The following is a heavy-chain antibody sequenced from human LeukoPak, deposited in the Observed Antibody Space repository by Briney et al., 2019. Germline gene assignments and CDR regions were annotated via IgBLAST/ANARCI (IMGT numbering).Heavy chain of an antibody. CDR2: IIPNSGAT. CDR3: ARDLVVVPAAIDWFDR. V-gene: IGHV1-2*02. Sequence: SVKVSCKASGYTFTGYDMSWVRQAPGQGLEWMGGIIPNSGATNYAKEYQGSVTMTSDTSISTSYRVASRLRYDVKAVYYCARDLVVVPAAIDWFDRWNQGTLVTVSS. J-gene: IGHJ5*02. D-gene: IGHD2-2*01. CDR1: GYTFTGYD.